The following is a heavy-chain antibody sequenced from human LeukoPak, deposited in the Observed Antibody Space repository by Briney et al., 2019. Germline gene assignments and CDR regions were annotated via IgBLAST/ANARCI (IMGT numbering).Heavy chain of an antibody. D-gene: IGHD6-13*01. CDR3: AKGTLNVAAADYFDY. V-gene: IGHV3-21*04. Sequence: GGSLRLSCAASGFTFSDYNMNWVRQSPEKGLEWVSSITSGTTYIYYADSVKGRFTISRDNSKNTLYLQMDSLRAEDTAVYYCAKGTLNVAAADYFDYWGQGTLVTVSS. J-gene: IGHJ4*02. CDR2: ITSGTTYI. CDR1: GFTFSDYN.